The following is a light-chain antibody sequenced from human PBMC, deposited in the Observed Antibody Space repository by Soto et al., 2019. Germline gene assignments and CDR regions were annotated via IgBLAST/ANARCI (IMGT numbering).Light chain of an antibody. CDR2: NNN. CDR3: TAWDDSVTGV. Sequence: QSVLTQPPSASGTPGQTVTISCSGSSSNIGSEYVYWYKQFPGTATRLLIYNNNRRPSGDPDLCSGSKSGTSASLAISGLRSEDEADYYCTAWDDSVTGVFGGGTKLTVL. CDR1: SSNIGSEY. J-gene: IGLJ3*02. V-gene: IGLV1-47*01.